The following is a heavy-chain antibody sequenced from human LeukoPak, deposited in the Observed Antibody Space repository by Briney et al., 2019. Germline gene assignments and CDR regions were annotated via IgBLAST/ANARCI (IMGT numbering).Heavy chain of an antibody. D-gene: IGHD3-9*01. V-gene: IGHV3-30*04. CDR2: ISYDGSNK. CDR3: ARAGDVLRYFDGLLS. J-gene: IGHJ5*02. CDR1: GFTFSSYA. Sequence: GGSLRLSCAASGFTFSSYAMHWVRQAPGKGLEWVAVISYDGSNKYYADSVKGRFTISRDNSKNTLYLQMNSLRAEDTAVYYCARAGDVLRYFDGLLSWGQGTLVTVSS.